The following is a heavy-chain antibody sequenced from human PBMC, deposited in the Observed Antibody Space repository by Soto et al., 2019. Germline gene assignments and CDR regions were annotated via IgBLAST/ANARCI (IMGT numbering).Heavy chain of an antibody. Sequence: PAESLALTCAVYGGSFSGYYWSWIRQPPGKGLEWIGEINHSGSTNYNPSLKSRVTISVDTSKNQFSLKLSSVTAADTAVYYCARGVGYEKNWFDPWGQGTLVTVSS. CDR3: ARGVGYEKNWFDP. V-gene: IGHV4-34*01. CDR1: GGSFSGYY. J-gene: IGHJ5*02. D-gene: IGHD5-12*01. CDR2: INHSGST.